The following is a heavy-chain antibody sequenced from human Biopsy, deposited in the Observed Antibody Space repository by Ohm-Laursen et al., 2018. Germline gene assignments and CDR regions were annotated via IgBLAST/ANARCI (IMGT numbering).Heavy chain of an antibody. V-gene: IGHV4-61*08. CDR1: GGSIGGSGDY. D-gene: IGHD3-3*01. CDR2: ISDTGTT. Sequence: GILSLTWSVSGGSIGGSGDYWSWIRQPPGKGLEWIGYISDTGTTNYNPSLRGRVAMSVDTSKNQFSLQLTSVTAADTAMFFCARLFRLDDYWNDDPPDGFDVWGQGTMVTVSS. CDR3: ARLFRLDDYWNDDPPDGFDV. J-gene: IGHJ3*01.